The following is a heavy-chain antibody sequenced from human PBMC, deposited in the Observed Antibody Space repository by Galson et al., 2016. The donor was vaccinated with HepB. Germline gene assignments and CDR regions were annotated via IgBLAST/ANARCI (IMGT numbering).Heavy chain of an antibody. CDR2: ISHDGSIN. CDR1: GFTFRNYG. J-gene: IGHJ4*02. D-gene: IGHD5-24*01. V-gene: IGHV3-30*03. CDR3: AASPRGWLQHDF. Sequence: SLRLSCAASGFTFRNYGMRWVRQAPGKGLEWMAFISHDGSINSSADSAKGRLTISRDDSKNTLYLQMNSLRVEDTAVYYCAASPRGWLQHDFWGQGTLVTVAS.